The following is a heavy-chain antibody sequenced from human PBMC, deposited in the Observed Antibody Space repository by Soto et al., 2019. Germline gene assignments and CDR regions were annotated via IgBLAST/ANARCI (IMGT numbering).Heavy chain of an antibody. J-gene: IGHJ5*02. V-gene: IGHV1-18*04. CDR2: ISDYNGNT. Sequence: DSVKVSCKASGYTLTSYGISWVRQASGQGLEWMGWISDYNGNTNYAQKLTGRVTMTRNTSISTAYMELSSLRSEDTAVYYCARGILGDFWSGSIGSWFDPWGQGTLVTVSS. D-gene: IGHD3-3*01. CDR3: ARGILGDFWSGSIGSWFDP. CDR1: GYTLTSYG.